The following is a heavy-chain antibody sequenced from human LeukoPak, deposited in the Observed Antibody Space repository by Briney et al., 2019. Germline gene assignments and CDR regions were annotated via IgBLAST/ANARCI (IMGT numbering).Heavy chain of an antibody. CDR3: ARVGDHFHWYLYL. CDR2: LYNGSST. D-gene: IGHD3-3*02. Sequence: GGSLRLSCVASGFTVSTKYMNWVRHAPGKGLEWVSILYNGSSTFYADSVEGRFLLSRDNSKTTPSFNMNGLRAEHTALYYCARVGDHFHWYLYLWGRGTLVTVSS. CDR1: GFTVSTKY. V-gene: IGHV3-53*01. J-gene: IGHJ2*01.